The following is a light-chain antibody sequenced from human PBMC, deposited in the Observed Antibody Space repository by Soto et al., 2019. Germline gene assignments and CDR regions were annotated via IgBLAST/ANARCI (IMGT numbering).Light chain of an antibody. CDR1: QGISSY. Sequence: IQLTQSPSFLSASVGDRVTITYRASQGISSYLAWYQQTPGKAPKLLIYASSTLQSGVPSRFSGSGSGTEFTLTISSLQPEDFATYYCQQLNTFPVTFGQGTRLDI. V-gene: IGKV1-9*01. CDR2: ASS. J-gene: IGKJ5*01. CDR3: QQLNTFPVT.